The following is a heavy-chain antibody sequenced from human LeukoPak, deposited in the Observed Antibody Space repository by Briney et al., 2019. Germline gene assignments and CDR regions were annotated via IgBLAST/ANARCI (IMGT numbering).Heavy chain of an antibody. J-gene: IGHJ5*02. D-gene: IGHD3-3*01. CDR1: GFTFSSYG. CDR2: IRYDGSNK. V-gene: IGHV3-30*02. CDR3: AKGPITIFSRRWFDP. Sequence: GGSLRLYCAASGFTFSSYGMHWVRQAPGQGLEWVAFIRYDGSNKYYTDSVKVRFTISRDNSTNTLYLQMNSLRAEDTAVYYCAKGPITIFSRRWFDPLGQGTLVTVSS.